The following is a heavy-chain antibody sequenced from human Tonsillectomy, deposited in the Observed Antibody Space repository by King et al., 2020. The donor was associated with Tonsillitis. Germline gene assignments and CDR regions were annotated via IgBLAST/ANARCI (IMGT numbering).Heavy chain of an antibody. J-gene: IGHJ3*02. Sequence: VQLVESGGGLIQPGGSLRLSCAASGFTVSSSYMSWVRQAPGKGLEWGSVIYSGGDTYYADSVKGRFTISRDNSKNTLSLQMNSLRTEDTAVYYCARGGAGTAFDMWGQGTMVTVS. CDR3: ARGGAGTAFDM. CDR1: GFTVSSSY. CDR2: IYSGGDT. V-gene: IGHV3-53*01. D-gene: IGHD1-26*01.